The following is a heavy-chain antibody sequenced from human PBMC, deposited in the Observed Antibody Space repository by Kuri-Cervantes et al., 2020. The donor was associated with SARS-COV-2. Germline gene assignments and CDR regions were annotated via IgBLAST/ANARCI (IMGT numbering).Heavy chain of an antibody. CDR1: GGTFSSYA. CDR2: IIPIFGTA. CDR3: ARFGSQEDGYNSGNY. D-gene: IGHD5-24*01. V-gene: IGHV1-69*06. Sequence: SVKVSCKASGGTFSSYAISWVRQAPGQGLEWMGGIIPIFGTANYAQKFQGRVTITAEKSTSTAYMELSSLRSEDTAVYYCARFGSQEDGYNSGNYWGQGTLVTVSS. J-gene: IGHJ4*02.